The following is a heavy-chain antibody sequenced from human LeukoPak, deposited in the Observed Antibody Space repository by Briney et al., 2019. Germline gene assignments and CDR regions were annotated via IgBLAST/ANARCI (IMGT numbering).Heavy chain of an antibody. D-gene: IGHD3-3*01. J-gene: IGHJ5*02. CDR3: ARGITIFGVVILSRNWFDP. V-gene: IGHV4-34*01. Sequence: SETLSLTCAVYGGSFSGYYWSWIRQPPGKGLEWIGEINHSGSTNYNPSLKSRVTISVDTSKNQFSLKLSSVTAADTAGYYCARGITIFGVVILSRNWFDPWGQGTLVTVSS. CDR1: GGSFSGYY. CDR2: INHSGST.